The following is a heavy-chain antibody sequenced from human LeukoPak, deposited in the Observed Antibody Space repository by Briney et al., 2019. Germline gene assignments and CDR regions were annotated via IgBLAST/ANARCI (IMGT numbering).Heavy chain of an antibody. V-gene: IGHV1-69*04. Sequence: GGSLRLSCAASGFTFSSYAISWVRQAPGQGLEWMGRIIPILGIANYAQKFQGRVTITADKSTSTAYMELSSLRSEDTAVYYCARGSRAPRGAYYFDYWGQGTLVTVSS. CDR1: GFTFSSYA. CDR2: IIPILGIA. CDR3: ARGSRAPRGAYYFDY. J-gene: IGHJ4*02. D-gene: IGHD2-2*01.